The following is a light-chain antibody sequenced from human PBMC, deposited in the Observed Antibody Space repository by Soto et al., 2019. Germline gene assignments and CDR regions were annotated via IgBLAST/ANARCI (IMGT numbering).Light chain of an antibody. J-gene: IGKJ4*01. CDR1: QSLNSD. CDR2: GAS. V-gene: IGKV3D-15*01. CDR3: QQYNNWPPLT. Sequence: EIVMTQYPATLSVSPGERATLSCRASQSLNSDLAWYQQKPGQAPRLLIYGASIRATGIAAWFSGSWSGTEFSLSIRSLQSGDFAVYYCQQYNNWPPLTFGGGTKVEIK.